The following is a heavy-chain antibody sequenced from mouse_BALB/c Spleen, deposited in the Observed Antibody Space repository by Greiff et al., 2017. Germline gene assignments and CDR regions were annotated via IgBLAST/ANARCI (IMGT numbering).Heavy chain of an antibody. J-gene: IGHJ2*01. D-gene: IGHD1-1*01. CDR3: TRSGGSTVRGYLDY. Sequence: LQQPGSELVRPGASVKLSCKASGYTFTSYWMHWVKQRHGQGLEWIGNIYPGSGSTNYDEKFKSKGTLTVDTSSSTAYMHLSSLTSEDSAVYYCTRSGGSTVRGYLDYWGQGTTLTVSS. CDR1: GYTFTSYW. CDR2: IYPGSGST. V-gene: IGHV1S22*01.